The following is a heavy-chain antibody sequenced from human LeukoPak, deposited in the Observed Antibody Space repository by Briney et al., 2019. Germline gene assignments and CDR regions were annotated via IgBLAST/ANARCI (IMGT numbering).Heavy chain of an antibody. V-gene: IGHV4-34*01. CDR3: ARGSTTVVRNFDY. J-gene: IGHJ4*02. CDR2: INHSGST. D-gene: IGHD4-23*01. CDR1: GGSFTSYY. Sequence: TSETLSLTCTVSGGSFTSYYWSWIRQPPGKGLEWIGEINHSGSTKYNPSLKSRVTISVDTSKNQFSLKLSSVTAADTAVYYCARGSTTVVRNFDYWGQGTLVTVSS.